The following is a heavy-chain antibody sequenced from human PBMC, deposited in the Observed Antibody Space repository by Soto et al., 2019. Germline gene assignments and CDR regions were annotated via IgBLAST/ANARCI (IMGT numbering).Heavy chain of an antibody. V-gene: IGHV3-73*02. CDR2: IRSKANSYAT. CDR1: GFTFSGSA. Sequence: EVQLVESGGGLVQPGGSLKLSCAASGFTFSGSAMHWVRQASGKGLEWVGRIRSKANSYATAYAASVKGRFTISRDDSKNTAYLQMNSLKTEDTAVYYCTRHIDYGEPGLDCWGQGTLVTVSS. CDR3: TRHIDYGEPGLDC. D-gene: IGHD4-17*01. J-gene: IGHJ4*02.